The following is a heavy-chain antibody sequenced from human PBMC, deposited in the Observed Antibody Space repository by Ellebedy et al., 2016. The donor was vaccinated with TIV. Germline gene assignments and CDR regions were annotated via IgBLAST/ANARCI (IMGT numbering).Heavy chain of an antibody. V-gene: IGHV3-23*01. D-gene: IGHD3-9*01. CDR3: AKNEAESLRDSGLRYFDRSDH. Sequence: GGSLRLSXAASGFTFGNHVMTWVRQAPGKGLEWVSGISGSGTNTYYADSVKGRFTISRDNSENTLYLQMNSLRAEDTALYYCAKNEAESLRDSGLRYFDRSDHWGQGTLVTVSS. CDR2: ISGSGTNT. J-gene: IGHJ5*02. CDR1: GFTFGNHV.